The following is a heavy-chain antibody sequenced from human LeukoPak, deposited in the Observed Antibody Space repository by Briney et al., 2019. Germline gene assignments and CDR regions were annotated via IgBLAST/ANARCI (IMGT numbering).Heavy chain of an antibody. D-gene: IGHD2-8*01. CDR3: AKDRCSNGIGCYYYYMDV. CDR1: GFTFSSYE. V-gene: IGHV3-48*03. CDR2: ISSSGSTI. J-gene: IGHJ6*03. Sequence: GGSLRLSCAASGFTFSSYEMNWVRQAPGKGLEWVSYISSSGSTIYYADPVEGRFTISRDNSKNTLYLQMNSLRAEDTAVYYCAKDRCSNGIGCYYYYMDVWGKGTTVTISS.